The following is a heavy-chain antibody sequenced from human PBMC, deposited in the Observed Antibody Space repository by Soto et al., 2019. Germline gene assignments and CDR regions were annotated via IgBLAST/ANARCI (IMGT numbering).Heavy chain of an antibody. CDR3: ARSLNWFDP. CDR2: IYYSGST. Sequence: SETLSLTCTVSGGSISSSSYYWGWIRQPPGKGLEWIGSIYYSGSTYYNPSLKSRVTISVDTSKNQFSLKLSSVTAADTAVYYCARSLNWFDPWGQGTLVTVSS. V-gene: IGHV4-39*01. CDR1: GGSISSSSYY. J-gene: IGHJ5*02.